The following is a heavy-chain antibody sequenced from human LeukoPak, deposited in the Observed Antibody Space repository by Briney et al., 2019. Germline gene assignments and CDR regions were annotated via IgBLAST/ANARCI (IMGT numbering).Heavy chain of an antibody. D-gene: IGHD5-24*01. CDR2: IGSVGDST. CDR1: GFNFRDAA. CDR3: AKDIQLST. Sequence: GGSLRLSCAASGFNFRDAAMTWVRQAPGKGLEWVSLIGSVGDSTYYADSVKGRSTISRDNSENTLSLQMNSLRVEDTAMYYCAKDIQLSTWGLGTMVTVSS. J-gene: IGHJ3*01. V-gene: IGHV3-23*01.